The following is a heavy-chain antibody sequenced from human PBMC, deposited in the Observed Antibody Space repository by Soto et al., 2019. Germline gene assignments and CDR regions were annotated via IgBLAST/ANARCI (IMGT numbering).Heavy chain of an antibody. J-gene: IGHJ3*01. V-gene: IGHV1-18*04. CDR2: ISTHNGNT. D-gene: IGHD3-3*01. CDR3: AREGILGLFDAYDL. Sequence: QDQLVQSGADVKKPGASVKVSCKASVFTSSGISWVRQAPGQRLAWMGWISTHNGNTIYAQKFQGRVIMTMDTSTTTVYMELRSLRPDDTAVYLCAREGILGLFDAYDLWGQGTMVTVSS. CDR1: VFTSSG.